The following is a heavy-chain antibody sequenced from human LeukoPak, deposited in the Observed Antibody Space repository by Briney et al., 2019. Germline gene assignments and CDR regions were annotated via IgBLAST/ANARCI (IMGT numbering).Heavy chain of an antibody. D-gene: IGHD3-22*01. Sequence: TSSETLSLTCAVYGGSFSGYYWSWIRQPPGKGLEWIGEINHSGSTNYNPSLKSRVTISVDTSKNQFSLKLSSVTAADTAVYYCARQGVVITAFDYWGQGTLVAVSS. CDR1: GGSFSGYY. CDR3: ARQGVVITAFDY. J-gene: IGHJ4*02. V-gene: IGHV4-34*01. CDR2: INHSGST.